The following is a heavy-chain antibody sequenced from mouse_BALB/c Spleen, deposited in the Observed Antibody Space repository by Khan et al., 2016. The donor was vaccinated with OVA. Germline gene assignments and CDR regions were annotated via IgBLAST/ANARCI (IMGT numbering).Heavy chain of an antibody. Sequence: QVQLKESGTELAKPGASVKMSCKTSGYTFTTYWMHWVKQRPGQGLEWIGYINPSTGYTEYNQKFKDKATLTTDKSSNTAYIQLSSLTSEDSAVYYCTRRRLYGIFADWGQGTLVTVSA. J-gene: IGHJ3*01. CDR1: GYTFTTYW. V-gene: IGHV1-7*01. CDR3: TRRRLYGIFAD. CDR2: INPSTGYT. D-gene: IGHD2-1*01.